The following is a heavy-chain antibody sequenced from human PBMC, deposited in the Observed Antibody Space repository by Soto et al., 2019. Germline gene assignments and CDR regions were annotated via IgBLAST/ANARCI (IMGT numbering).Heavy chain of an antibody. V-gene: IGHV4-30-4*01. D-gene: IGHD3-3*01. CDR1: GGSISSGDYY. J-gene: IGHJ3*02. CDR2: IYYSGST. CDR3: ARDALYYDFWSGYYAPYAFDI. Sequence: LSLTCTVSGGSISSGDYYWSWIRQPPGKGLEWIGYIYYSGSTYYNPSLKSRVTISVDTSKNQFSLKLSSVTAADTAVYSCARDALYYDFWSGYYAPYAFDITGQQTMVTVSS.